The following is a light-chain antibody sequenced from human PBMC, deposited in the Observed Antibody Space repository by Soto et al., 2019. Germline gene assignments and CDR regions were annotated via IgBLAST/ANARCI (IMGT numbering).Light chain of an antibody. CDR2: DND. V-gene: IGLV1-51*01. CDR1: SSNIGNNY. J-gene: IGLJ2*01. CDR3: GTWDSSLSAVV. Sequence: QSVLTQPPSVSAAPGQKVTISCSGSSSNIGNNYVSWYQQLPGTAPKLLIYDNDQRPLGIPDRFSGSTSGTSATLGITGLQTGDEAHYYGGTWDSSLSAVVFGGGTKLTVL.